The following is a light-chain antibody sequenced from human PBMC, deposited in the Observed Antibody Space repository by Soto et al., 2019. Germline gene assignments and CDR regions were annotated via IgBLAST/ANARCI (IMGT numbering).Light chain of an antibody. CDR1: SSDVGGYNY. CDR3: SSYRGSNTYV. CDR2: EVA. Sequence: QSVLTQPASVSGSPGQSITISCTGTSSDVGGYNYVSWYQQHPGKAPKLMIYEVAYRPSGVSNRFSGSKSGNTASLTISGLQAEDEASYYCSSYRGSNTYVFGTGTQLTVL. V-gene: IGLV2-14*01. J-gene: IGLJ1*01.